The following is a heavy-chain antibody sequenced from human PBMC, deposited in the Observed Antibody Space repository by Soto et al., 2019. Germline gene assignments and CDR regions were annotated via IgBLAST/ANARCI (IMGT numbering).Heavy chain of an antibody. CDR3: TRGHWALDS. D-gene: IGHD3-16*01. CDR1: GDSISSYY. J-gene: IGHJ5*01. V-gene: IGHV4-59*01. CDR2: IYYSGST. Sequence: SETLSLTCTVSGDSISSYYWSWIRQPPGKGLEWIGYIYYSGSTNYNPSLKSRVTISVDTPKNQFSLKLTSVTAADTAVYYCTRGHWALDSWAQGTLVTVSS.